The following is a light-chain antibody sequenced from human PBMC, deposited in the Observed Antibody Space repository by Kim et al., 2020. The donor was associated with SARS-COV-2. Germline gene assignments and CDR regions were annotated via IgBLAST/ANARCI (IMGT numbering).Light chain of an antibody. CDR2: GAS. V-gene: IGKV3-20*01. CDR3: QQYDMSPLT. CDR1: QSVSSSY. J-gene: IGKJ4*01. Sequence: SPGERPTLSCRASQSVSSSYLAWYQQKPGQAPRLLIYGASSRATGIPDRFSGSESGTDFTLTISRLEPEDFAVYYCQQYDMSPLTFGGGTKVDIK.